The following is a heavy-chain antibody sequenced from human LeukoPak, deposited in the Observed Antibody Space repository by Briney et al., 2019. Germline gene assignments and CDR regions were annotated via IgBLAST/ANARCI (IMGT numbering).Heavy chain of an antibody. Sequence: PSEALSLTCTLSGGSISSYYWSWIRQPAGKGLEWIGRIYTRGSTNYNPSLKSRVTMSVDTSKNQFSLKLSSVTAADTAVYYCARSKIAVADYYFDYWGQGTLVTVSS. J-gene: IGHJ4*02. CDR3: ARSKIAVADYYFDY. CDR2: IYTRGST. CDR1: GGSISSYY. D-gene: IGHD6-19*01. V-gene: IGHV4-4*07.